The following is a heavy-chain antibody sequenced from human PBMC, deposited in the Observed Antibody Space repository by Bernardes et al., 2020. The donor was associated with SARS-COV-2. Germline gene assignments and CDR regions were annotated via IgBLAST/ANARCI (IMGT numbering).Heavy chain of an antibody. V-gene: IGHV3-53*01. D-gene: IGHD3-10*02. J-gene: IGHJ3*01. CDR3: ATQYVATFDV. CDR2: IFSGGRT. CDR1: GFTISSNY. Sequence: GGSLRLSRAASGFTISSNYVTWVRQAPGKGLEWISLIFSGGRTQYADSVKGRFTVSRDNSRDTVYLQMSSLRAEDTAIYYCATQYVATFDVWGHGTKVTVSS.